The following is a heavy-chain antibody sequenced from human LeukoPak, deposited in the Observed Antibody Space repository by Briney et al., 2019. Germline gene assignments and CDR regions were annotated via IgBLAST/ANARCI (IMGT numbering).Heavy chain of an antibody. CDR2: IYHSGSA. J-gene: IGHJ5*02. Sequence: SETLSLTCAVSGGSISSSNWWSWVRQPPGKGLEWIGEIYHSGSANYNPSLKSRVTISVDKSQNQFSLKLSSVTAADTAVYYCARLTTLVRGLEEWFDPWGQGAMVTVSS. V-gene: IGHV4-4*02. CDR3: ARLTTLVRGLEEWFDP. D-gene: IGHD3-10*01. CDR1: GGSISSSNW.